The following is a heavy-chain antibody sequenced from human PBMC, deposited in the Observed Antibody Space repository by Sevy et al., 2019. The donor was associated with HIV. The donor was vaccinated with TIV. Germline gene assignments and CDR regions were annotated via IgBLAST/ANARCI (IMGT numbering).Heavy chain of an antibody. CDR2: IKEDGSAK. Sequence: GGSLRLSCAASRFTFNTYWVSWVRQAPGKGLEWVGNIKEDGSAKYYAHSVKGRFTISRDNAKNSLYLQMNSLRVEDTAVYYCARDSPGYGGYNYWGQGTLVTV. CDR3: ARDSPGYGGYNY. D-gene: IGHD1-26*01. CDR1: RFTFNTYW. V-gene: IGHV3-7*01. J-gene: IGHJ4*02.